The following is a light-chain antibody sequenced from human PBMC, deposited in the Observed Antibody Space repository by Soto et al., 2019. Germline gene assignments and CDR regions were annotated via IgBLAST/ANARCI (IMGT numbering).Light chain of an antibody. CDR2: AAS. V-gene: IGKV1-39*01. J-gene: IGKJ5*01. Sequence: DSQMTQSPPSLSASVGDRVTISCRASQSISSYVSWYQQTPGKAPKLLISAASSLQSGVPSRFSGSGSGTDFTLTISRLQPEDSATYFCQQCSVTPITFGQGTRLEIK. CDR1: QSISSY. CDR3: QQCSVTPIT.